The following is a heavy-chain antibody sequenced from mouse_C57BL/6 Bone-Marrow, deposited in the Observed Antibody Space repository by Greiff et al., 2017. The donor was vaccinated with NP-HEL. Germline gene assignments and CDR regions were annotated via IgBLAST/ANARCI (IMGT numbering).Heavy chain of an antibody. V-gene: IGHV1-18*01. CDR3: ARHCSNMLYDAMDD. CDR2: INPNSGGT. D-gene: IGHD2-5*01. J-gene: IGHJ4*01. CDR1: GYTFTDYY. Sequence: VQLKESGPELVKPGASVKISCKASGYTFTDYYMDWVKQSPGQSLEWIGDINPNSGGTIYKQTFKGTATLTVDKSSSTAYMELRSLTSEDTAVYYCARHCSNMLYDAMDDWGQGTTVTVST.